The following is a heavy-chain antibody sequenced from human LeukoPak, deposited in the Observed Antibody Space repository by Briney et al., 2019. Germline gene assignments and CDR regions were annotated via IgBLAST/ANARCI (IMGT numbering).Heavy chain of an antibody. CDR1: GFNFGEFW. CDR3: AKAWQWLGAFDY. D-gene: IGHD6-19*01. J-gene: IGHJ4*02. V-gene: IGHV3-7*03. CDR2: IKEDGSER. Sequence: GGSLRLPCAASGFNFGEFWMAWVRQTPGKGLEWVADIKEDGSERFYVDSVKGRFTISRDNTKNSLYLQMNSLRAEDTALYFCAKAWQWLGAFDYWGQGTPVTVSS.